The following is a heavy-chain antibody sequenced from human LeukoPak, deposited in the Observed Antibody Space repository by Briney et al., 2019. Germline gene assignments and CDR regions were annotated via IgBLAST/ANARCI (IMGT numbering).Heavy chain of an antibody. D-gene: IGHD6-19*01. CDR1: GGSFSGYY. V-gene: IGHV4-34*01. J-gene: IGHJ4*02. Sequence: SETLSLTCAVYGGSFSGYYWSWIRQPPGKGLEWIGEINHSGSTNYSPSLKSRVTISVDTSKNQFSLKLSSVTAADTAVYYCARGLSGWYRGNDYRGQGTLVTVSS. CDR3: ARGLSGWYRGNDY. CDR2: INHSGST.